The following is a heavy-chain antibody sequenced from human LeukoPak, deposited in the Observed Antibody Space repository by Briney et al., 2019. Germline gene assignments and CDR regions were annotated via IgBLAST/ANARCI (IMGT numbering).Heavy chain of an antibody. V-gene: IGHV1-69*04. Sequence: SVTVSCKASGGTFSSYAISWVRQAPGKGLEWMGRIIAILGIANYAQTFQGRVTITADKFTSTAYMELSSLRSEDTALLYCARAPYCSGGSCYYWFGPWGQGTLVTVS. CDR1: GGTFSSYA. CDR3: ARAPYCSGGSCYYWFGP. CDR2: IIAILGIA. D-gene: IGHD2-15*01. J-gene: IGHJ5*02.